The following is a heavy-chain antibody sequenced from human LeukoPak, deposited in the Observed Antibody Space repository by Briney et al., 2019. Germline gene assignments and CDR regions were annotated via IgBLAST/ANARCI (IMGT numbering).Heavy chain of an antibody. CDR1: GGSISSSNW. J-gene: IGHJ3*02. Sequence: PSGTLSLTCAVSGGSISSSNWWSWVRQPPGKGREWIGEIYHSGSTNYNPSLKSRVTISVDKSKNQFSLKLSSVTAADTAVYYCASRPDYDILTGYSNDAFDIWGQGTMVTVSS. CDR2: IYHSGST. D-gene: IGHD3-9*01. V-gene: IGHV4-4*02. CDR3: ASRPDYDILTGYSNDAFDI.